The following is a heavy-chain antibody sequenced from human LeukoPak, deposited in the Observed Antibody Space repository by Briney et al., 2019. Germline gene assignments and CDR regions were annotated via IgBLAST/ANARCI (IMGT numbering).Heavy chain of an antibody. D-gene: IGHD3-22*01. Sequence: ASVKVSCKASGFTFTTYGISWVRQAPGQGLEWMGWISAYNGNTNNAQKLQGRVTMATETSTSTAYMQLRSLRSDDTAVYYCARLKSNYYDSSGYYDYWGQGTLVTVSS. CDR3: ARLKSNYYDSSGYYDY. CDR2: ISAYNGNT. CDR1: GFTFTTYG. V-gene: IGHV1-18*01. J-gene: IGHJ4*02.